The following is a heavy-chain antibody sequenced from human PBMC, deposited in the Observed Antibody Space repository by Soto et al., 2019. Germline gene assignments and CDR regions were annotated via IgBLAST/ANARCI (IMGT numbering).Heavy chain of an antibody. CDR3: SRVYGDYKDVRALDI. CDR1: GGTFSSYA. D-gene: IGHD4-17*01. V-gene: IGHV1-69*01. J-gene: IGHJ3*02. CDR2: SIPIFGTP. Sequence: QVQLVQSGAEVKKPGSSVKVSCKASGGTFSSYAISWVRQAPGQGLEWMGGSIPIFGTPNYAQKFQGRVTSTADESTSTAYMELSSLRSEDTAVYYCSRVYGDYKDVRALDIWGQGTMVTVSS.